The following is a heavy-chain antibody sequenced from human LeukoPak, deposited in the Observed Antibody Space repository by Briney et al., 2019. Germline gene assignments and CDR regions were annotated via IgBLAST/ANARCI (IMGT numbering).Heavy chain of an antibody. CDR2: IYHSGGT. J-gene: IGHJ4*02. CDR1: GYSISSGYY. D-gene: IGHD3-3*01. V-gene: IGHV4-38-2*02. CDR3: ARGLAYYDFWSGYSRYFDY. Sequence: SETLSLTCTVSGYSISSGYYWGWIRQPPGKGLEWIGSIYHSGGTHCNPSLKSRVTISVDTSKNQFSLKLSSVTAADTAVYYCARGLAYYDFWSGYSRYFDYWGQGTLVTVSS.